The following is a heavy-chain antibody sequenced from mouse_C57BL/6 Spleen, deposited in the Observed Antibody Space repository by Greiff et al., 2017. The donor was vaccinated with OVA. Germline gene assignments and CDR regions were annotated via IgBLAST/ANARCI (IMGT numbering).Heavy chain of an antibody. J-gene: IGHJ4*01. D-gene: IGHD1-1*02. CDR3: ARSKVATDAMDY. V-gene: IGHV1-69*01. CDR1: GYTFTSYW. CDR2: IDPSDSYT. Sequence: QVQLQQPGAELVMPGASVKLSCKASGYTFTSYWMHWVKQRPGQGLEWIGEIDPSDSYTNYNQKFKGKSTLTVDKSSSTAYMQRSSLTSEDSAVYYCARSKVATDAMDYWGQGTSVTVSS.